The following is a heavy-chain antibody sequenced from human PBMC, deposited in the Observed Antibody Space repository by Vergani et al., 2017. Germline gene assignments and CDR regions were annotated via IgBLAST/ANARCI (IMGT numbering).Heavy chain of an antibody. CDR3: AKDLSSGWYEAFFDY. Sequence: EVQLLESGGGLVQPGGSLRLSCAASGFTFSSYAMSWVRQAPGKGLEWVSAISGSGGSTYYEDSVKGRFTISRDNSKNTLYLQLNSLRAEDTAVYYCAKDLSSGWYEAFFDYWGQGTLVTVSS. CDR2: ISGSGGST. CDR1: GFTFSSYA. V-gene: IGHV3-23*01. J-gene: IGHJ4*02. D-gene: IGHD6-19*01.